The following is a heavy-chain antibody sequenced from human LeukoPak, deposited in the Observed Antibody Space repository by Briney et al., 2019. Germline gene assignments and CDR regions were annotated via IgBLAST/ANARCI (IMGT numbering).Heavy chain of an antibody. CDR2: IHYSGST. Sequence: SETLSLTCTVPGGSISSGDYYWSWIRQHPGKGLEWIGYIHYSGSTYYNPSLKSRVTISVDTSKKQFSLKLSSVTAADTAVYYCARVGVAAKSSRYFDYWGQGTLSPSPQ. V-gene: IGHV4-31*03. CDR3: ARVGVAAKSSRYFDY. CDR1: GGSISSGDYY. D-gene: IGHD2-15*01. J-gene: IGHJ4*02.